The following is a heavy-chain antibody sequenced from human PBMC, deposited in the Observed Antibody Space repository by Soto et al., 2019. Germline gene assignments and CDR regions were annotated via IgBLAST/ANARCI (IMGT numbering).Heavy chain of an antibody. CDR1: GGTFSSYA. CDR3: AREVVAATRWFDP. Sequence: SVKVSCKASGGTFSSYAISWVRQAPGQGLEWMGGIIPIFGTANYAQKFQGRVTITADKSTSTAYMELSSLRSEDTAVYYCAREVVAATRWFDPWGQGTLVTVSS. D-gene: IGHD2-15*01. J-gene: IGHJ5*02. V-gene: IGHV1-69*06. CDR2: IIPIFGTA.